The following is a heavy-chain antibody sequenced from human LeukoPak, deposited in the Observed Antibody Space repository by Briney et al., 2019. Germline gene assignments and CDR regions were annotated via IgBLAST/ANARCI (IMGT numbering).Heavy chain of an antibody. CDR2: IRTKANTYAT. CDR1: GFSFSNAW. D-gene: IGHD3-10*01. Sequence: GGSLRLSCAASGFSFSNAWMNWVRQVSGKGVEWLGHIRTKANTYATAVAASVKGRFTIARLDSRNTAYLQMNSLKSEDTAVYYCSGWDGSYEYWGQGTLVTVSS. J-gene: IGHJ4*02. V-gene: IGHV3-73*01. CDR3: SGWDGSYEY.